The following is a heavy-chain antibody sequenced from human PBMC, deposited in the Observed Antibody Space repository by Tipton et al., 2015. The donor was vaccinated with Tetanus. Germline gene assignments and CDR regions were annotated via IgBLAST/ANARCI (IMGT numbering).Heavy chain of an antibody. CDR1: GGSINPYY. V-gene: IGHV4-59*12. Sequence: TLSLTCTVSGGSINPYYWSWIRQPPGKGLEWIGNVYSSGSTYYNPSLKGRVTISVDTSTTQFSLRLNSATAADTAVYYCARAEAIFGVVIRFGWFDPWGQGTLVTVSS. J-gene: IGHJ5*02. D-gene: IGHD3-3*01. CDR3: ARAEAIFGVVIRFGWFDP. CDR2: VYSSGST.